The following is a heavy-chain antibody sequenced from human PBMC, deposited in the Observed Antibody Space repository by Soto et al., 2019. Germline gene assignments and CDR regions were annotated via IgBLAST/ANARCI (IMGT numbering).Heavy chain of an antibody. D-gene: IGHD6-13*01. Sequence: PSETLSLTCTVSGGSISSYYWSWIRQPAGKGLEWIGRIYTSGSTNYNPSLKSRVTMSVDTSKNQFSLKLSSVTAADTAVYYCARLADSSWYSNYFDYWGQGTLVTVSS. CDR2: IYTSGST. J-gene: IGHJ4*02. CDR3: ARLADSSWYSNYFDY. CDR1: GGSISSYY. V-gene: IGHV4-4*07.